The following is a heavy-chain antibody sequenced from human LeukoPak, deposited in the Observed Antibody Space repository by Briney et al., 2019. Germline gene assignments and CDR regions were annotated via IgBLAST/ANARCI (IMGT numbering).Heavy chain of an antibody. CDR1: GGSFSGYY. D-gene: IGHD2-2*01. V-gene: IGHV4-34*01. J-gene: IGHJ4*02. CDR2: INHSGST. CDR3: ASSPASSTSCLDY. Sequence: SETLSLTCAVYGGSFSGYYWSWIRQPPGKGLEWIGEINHSGSTNYNPSLKSRVTISVDTSKNQFSLKLSSVTAADTAVYYCASSPASSTSCLDYWGQGTLVTVSS.